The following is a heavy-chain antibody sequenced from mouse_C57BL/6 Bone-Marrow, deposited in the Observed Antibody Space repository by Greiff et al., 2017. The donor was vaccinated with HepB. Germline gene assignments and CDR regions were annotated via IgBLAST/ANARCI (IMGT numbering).Heavy chain of an antibody. D-gene: IGHD3-2*02. Sequence: VKLMESGPELVKPGASVKISCKASGYAFSSSWMNWVKQRPGKGLEWIGRIYPGDGDTNYNGKFKGKATLTADKSSSTAYMQLSSLTSEDSAVYFCARSDSSGDYWGQGTTLTVSS. CDR1: GYAFSSSW. V-gene: IGHV1-82*01. CDR3: ARSDSSGDY. CDR2: IYPGDGDT. J-gene: IGHJ2*01.